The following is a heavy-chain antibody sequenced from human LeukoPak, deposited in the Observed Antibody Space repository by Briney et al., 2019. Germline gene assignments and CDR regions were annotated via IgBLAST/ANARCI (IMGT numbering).Heavy chain of an antibody. Sequence: PSETLSLTCAVYGGSFSGYYWSWIRQPPGKGLERIGEINHSGSTNYNPSLKSRVTISVDTSKNQFSLKLSSVTAADTAVYYCARVPNYSNYPYYYYYYMDVWGKGTTVTVSS. D-gene: IGHD4-11*01. CDR3: ARVPNYSNYPYYYYYYMDV. V-gene: IGHV4-34*01. CDR2: INHSGST. CDR1: GGSFSGYY. J-gene: IGHJ6*03.